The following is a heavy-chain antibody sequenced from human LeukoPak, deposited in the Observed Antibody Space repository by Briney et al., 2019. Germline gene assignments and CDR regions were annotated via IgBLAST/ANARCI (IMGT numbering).Heavy chain of an antibody. J-gene: IGHJ4*02. Sequence: GGSLRLSCAASGFSFSSYGMHWVRHAPGKGLEWVAVNSFDGNNKDYADSVKGRFAISRDNSKNTLYLQMNSLRSEDTAVYFCAKAYCSGGGCYWGYFDYWGQGTLVTVSS. CDR2: NSFDGNNK. D-gene: IGHD2-15*01. V-gene: IGHV3-30*18. CDR3: AKAYCSGGGCYWGYFDY. CDR1: GFSFSSYG.